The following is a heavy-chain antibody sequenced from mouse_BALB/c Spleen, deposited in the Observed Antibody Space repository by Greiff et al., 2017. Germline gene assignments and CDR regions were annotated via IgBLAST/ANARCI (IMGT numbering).Heavy chain of an antibody. CDR1: GFTFSSYG. V-gene: IGHV5-6*01. J-gene: IGHJ1*01. CDR2: ISSGGSYT. CDR3: ARQDGSSPYWYFDV. Sequence: EVHLVESGGDLVKPGGSLKLSCAASGFTFSSYGMSWVRQTPDKRLEWVATISSGGSYTYYPDSVKGRFTISRDNAKNTLYLQMSSLKSEDTAMYYCARQDGSSPYWYFDVWGAGTTVTVSS. D-gene: IGHD1-1*01.